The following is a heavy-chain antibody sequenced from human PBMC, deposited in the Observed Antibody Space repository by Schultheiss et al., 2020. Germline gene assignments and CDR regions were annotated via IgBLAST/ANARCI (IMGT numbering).Heavy chain of an antibody. CDR1: GGSFSGYY. J-gene: IGHJ4*02. Sequence: SETLSLTCAVYGGSFSGYYWSWIRQPPGKGLEWIGEISHSGSTNYNPSLKSRVTISVDTSKNQFSLKLSSVTAADTAVYYCARISRPVKVIDYWGQGTLVNGYS. CDR3: ARISRPVKVIDY. CDR2: ISHSGST. V-gene: IGHV4-34*01. D-gene: IGHD3-3*02.